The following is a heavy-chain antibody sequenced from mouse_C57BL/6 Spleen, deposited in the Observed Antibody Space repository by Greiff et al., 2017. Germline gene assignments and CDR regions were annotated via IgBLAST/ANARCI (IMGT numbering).Heavy chain of an antibody. CDR1: GFTFSSYG. CDR2: ISSGGSYT. Sequence: EVKLVESGGDLVKPGGSLKLSCAASGFTFSSYGMSWVRQTPDKRLEWVATISSGGSYTYYPDSVKGRFTISRDNAKNTLYLQMSSLKSADTAMYYCARENTTVVATFDYWGQGTTLTVSS. J-gene: IGHJ2*01. CDR3: ARENTTVVATFDY. V-gene: IGHV5-6*01. D-gene: IGHD1-1*01.